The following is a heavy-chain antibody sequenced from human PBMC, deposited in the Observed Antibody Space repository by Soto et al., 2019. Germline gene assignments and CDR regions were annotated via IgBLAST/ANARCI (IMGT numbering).Heavy chain of an antibody. D-gene: IGHD5-12*01. CDR2: IYYRGST. CDR3: ARRQWLRIFDC. Sequence: SETLPLTCTVSGVYITTNYWTWLRQPPGKGLEWIGYIYYRGSTNYNPSLKSRVTISVDTSKNQFSLKLSSLTAADTAVYYCARRQWLRIFDCWGQGTLVTVSS. V-gene: IGHV4-59*08. J-gene: IGHJ4*02. CDR1: GVYITTNY.